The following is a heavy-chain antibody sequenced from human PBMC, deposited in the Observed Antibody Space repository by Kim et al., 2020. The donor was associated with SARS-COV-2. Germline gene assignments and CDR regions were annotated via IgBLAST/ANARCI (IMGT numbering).Heavy chain of an antibody. D-gene: IGHD3-10*01. CDR2: ISYDGSNK. CDR1: GFTFSSYG. CDR3: AKDLGRSLWFGELRYGMDV. V-gene: IGHV3-30*18. Sequence: GGSLRLSCAASGFTFSSYGMHWVRQAPGKGLEWVAVISYDGSNKYYADSVKGRFTISRDNSKNTLYLQMNSLRAEDTAVYYCAKDLGRSLWFGELRYGMDVWGQGTTVTVSS. J-gene: IGHJ6*02.